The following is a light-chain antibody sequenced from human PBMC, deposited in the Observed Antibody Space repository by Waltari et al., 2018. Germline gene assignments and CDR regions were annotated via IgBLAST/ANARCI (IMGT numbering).Light chain of an antibody. CDR1: QTIRNNY. J-gene: IGKJ2*01. V-gene: IGKV3-20*01. CDR2: AAS. Sequence: EIVLTQSPGTLALSPGERAALSCRASQTIRNNYLAWYQQKPGQAPTLLIYAASSRATGIPDRFSGSGSATDFTPTISRLEPEDFAMYYCQQYGNLSRTFGQGTKLEI. CDR3: QQYGNLSRT.